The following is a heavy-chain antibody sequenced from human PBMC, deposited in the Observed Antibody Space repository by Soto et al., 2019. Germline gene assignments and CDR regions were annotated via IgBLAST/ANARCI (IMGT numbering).Heavy chain of an antibody. V-gene: IGHV4-59*08. CDR1: GGSISSDY. J-gene: IGHJ4*02. Sequence: PSETLSLTCTVSGGSISSDYWSWIRQPPGKGLEWIGYIYYSGSTNYNPSLKSRVTISVDTSKNQFSLKLSSVTAADTAVYYCASRWRGSGKKWLNYWGQGPLVTVSP. CDR3: ASRWRGSGKKWLNY. D-gene: IGHD3-10*01. CDR2: IYYSGST.